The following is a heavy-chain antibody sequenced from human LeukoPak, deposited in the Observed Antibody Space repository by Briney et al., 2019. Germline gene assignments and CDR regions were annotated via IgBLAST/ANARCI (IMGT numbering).Heavy chain of an antibody. CDR1: GFTFSSYG. J-gene: IGHJ4*02. CDR3: PKDCTGGSCLFY. Sequence: GGSLRLSYAASGFTFSSYGMHWVRQAPGKGLEWVALIRYDGSNKYYADSVKGRFTISRDNSKNTLYLQMNSLRAEDTAVYYCPKDCTGGSCLFYWGQGTLVTVSS. V-gene: IGHV3-30*02. CDR2: IRYDGSNK. D-gene: IGHD2-15*01.